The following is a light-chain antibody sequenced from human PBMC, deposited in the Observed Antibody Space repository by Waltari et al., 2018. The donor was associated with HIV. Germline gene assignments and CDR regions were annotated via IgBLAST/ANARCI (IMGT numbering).Light chain of an antibody. J-gene: IGLJ2*01. V-gene: IGLV2-8*01. CDR2: EVN. Sequence: QSALTQPPSASGSPGQSVTISCTGTSSDVGPYDYVSWYQQHPDKAPRLIIYEVNKRPSGVPDRFSGSNSGNTASLTVSGLQAEDEADYYCTSYAGSNNLVIFGGGTKVTVL. CDR3: TSYAGSNNLVI. CDR1: SSDVGPYDY.